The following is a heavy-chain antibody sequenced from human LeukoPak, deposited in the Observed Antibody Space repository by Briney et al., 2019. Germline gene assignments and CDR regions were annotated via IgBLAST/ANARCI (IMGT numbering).Heavy chain of an antibody. V-gene: IGHV1-2*02. D-gene: IGHD4-23*01. CDR2: INPNSGGT. CDR3: ALKGEATVVTRPAVLYY. CDR1: GYTFTGYY. J-gene: IGHJ4*02. Sequence: SVKVSCKASGYTFTGYYMHWVRQAPGQGLEWMGWINPNSGGTNYAQKFQGRVTMTRDTSISTAYMELSRLRSDDTAVYYCALKGEATVVTRPAVLYYWGQGTLVTVSS.